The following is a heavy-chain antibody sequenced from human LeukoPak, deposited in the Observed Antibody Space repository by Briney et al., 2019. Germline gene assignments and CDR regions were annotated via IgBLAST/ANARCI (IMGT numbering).Heavy chain of an antibody. CDR1: GFTFSSYG. D-gene: IGHD6-6*01. J-gene: IGHJ3*01. Sequence: PGGSLRLPCAASGFTFSSYGMHWVRQAPGKGLEWVAVIWYDGSNKYYADSVKGRFTISRDNSKNTLYLQMNSLRAEDTAVYYCARSSYSSSSSVWGQGTMVTVSS. V-gene: IGHV3-33*01. CDR2: IWYDGSNK. CDR3: ARSSYSSSSSV.